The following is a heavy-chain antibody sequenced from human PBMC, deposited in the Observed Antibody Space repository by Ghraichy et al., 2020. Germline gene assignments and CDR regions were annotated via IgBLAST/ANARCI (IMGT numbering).Heavy chain of an antibody. CDR2: ICGGCSST. D-gene: IGHD6-13*01. J-gene: IGHJ4*02. CDR1: GFAFSNYA. Sequence: GGSLRLSCVASGFAFSNYAMSWVRQAPGKGLEWVSSICGGCSSTYYADSVKSRFTVSRDDSKNTLYLQMNSLRGDDTAIYYCAKERDSSWPDWGQGTLVTVSS. V-gene: IGHV3-23*01. CDR3: AKERDSSWPD.